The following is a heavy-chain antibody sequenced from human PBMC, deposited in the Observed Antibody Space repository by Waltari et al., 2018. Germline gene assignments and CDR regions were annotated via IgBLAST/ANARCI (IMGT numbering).Heavy chain of an antibody. CDR3: ARGYHSFDV. CDR1: GFTFSDHY. Sequence: EVQLVESGGGLFQPGGSLRLSCPASGFTFSDHYMDWVRQAPGKGLEWVGRTRNKANSYTTEYAASVKGRFTVSRDESRDSLYLQMTSLKTEDTAVYYCARGYHSFDVWGQGTMVTVSS. D-gene: IGHD1-20*01. CDR2: TRNKANSYTT. V-gene: IGHV3-72*01. J-gene: IGHJ3*01.